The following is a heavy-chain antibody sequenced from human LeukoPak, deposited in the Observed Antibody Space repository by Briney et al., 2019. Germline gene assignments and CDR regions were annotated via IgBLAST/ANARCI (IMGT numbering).Heavy chain of an antibody. J-gene: IGHJ4*02. CDR1: GGSFSGYC. D-gene: IGHD2-21*01. V-gene: IGHV4-34*01. CDR3: ARGMASLLWWSYYFDY. CDR2: INHSGST. Sequence: PSETLSLTCAVYGGSFSGYCWSWIRQPPGKGLEWIGEINHSGSTNYNPSLKSRVTISVDTSKNQFSLKLSSVTAADTAVYYCARGMASLLWWSYYFDYWGQGTLVTVSS.